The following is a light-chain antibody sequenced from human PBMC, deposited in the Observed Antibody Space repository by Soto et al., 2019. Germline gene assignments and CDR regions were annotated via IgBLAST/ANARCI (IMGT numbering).Light chain of an antibody. Sequence: DIPMTQSPSSLYASKGDIVTITCRASQSISSYLNWYQQKPGKAPKLLIYAASSLQSGVPSRFSGSGSGTDFTLTISSLQPEDFATYYCQQSYSTPAITFCQVTRLEIK. J-gene: IGKJ5*01. CDR2: AAS. CDR1: QSISSY. CDR3: QQSYSTPAIT. V-gene: IGKV1-39*01.